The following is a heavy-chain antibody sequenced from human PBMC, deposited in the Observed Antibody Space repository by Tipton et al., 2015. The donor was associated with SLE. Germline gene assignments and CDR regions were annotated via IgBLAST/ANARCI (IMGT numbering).Heavy chain of an antibody. CDR3: ARGGAFDY. V-gene: IGHV4-38-2*01. D-gene: IGHD1-26*01. CDR2: IYHSGST. J-gene: IGHJ4*02. Sequence: GLVKPSETLSLTCAVSGYSISSGYYWGWIRQPPGKGLEWIGSIYHSGSTNYNPSLKSRVTISVDTSKNQFSLKLSSVTAADTAVYYCARGGAFDYWGQGTLVTVSS. CDR1: GYSISSGYY.